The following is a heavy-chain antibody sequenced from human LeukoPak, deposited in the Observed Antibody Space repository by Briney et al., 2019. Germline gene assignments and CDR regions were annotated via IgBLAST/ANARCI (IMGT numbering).Heavy chain of an antibody. CDR3: ARDVSTPGHRDRRLDY. CDR1: GYTFSDYY. J-gene: IGHJ4*02. CDR2: INPNSGDT. Sequence: ASVKVSCKASGYTFSDYYIHWVRQAPGQGLEWMGWINPNSGDTNYAQKFQDRVTMTRDTSISTAYMELSSLRSDDTAFYYCARDVSTPGHRDRRLDYWGQGTLVTVSS. V-gene: IGHV1-2*02. D-gene: IGHD2-2*01.